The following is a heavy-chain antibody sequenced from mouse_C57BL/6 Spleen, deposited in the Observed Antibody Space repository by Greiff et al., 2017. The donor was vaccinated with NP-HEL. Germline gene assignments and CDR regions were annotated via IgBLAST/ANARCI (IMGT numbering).Heavy chain of an antibody. Sequence: QVQLQQSGAELVRPGTSVKVSCKASGYAFTNYLIEWVKQRPGQGLEWIGVINPGSGGTNYNEKFKGKATLTADKSSSTAYMQLSSLTSEDSAVYFCARWTSYYSYDGFAYWGQGTLVTVSA. J-gene: IGHJ3*01. D-gene: IGHD2-12*01. CDR2: INPGSGGT. CDR1: GYAFTNYL. V-gene: IGHV1-54*01. CDR3: ARWTSYYSYDGFAY.